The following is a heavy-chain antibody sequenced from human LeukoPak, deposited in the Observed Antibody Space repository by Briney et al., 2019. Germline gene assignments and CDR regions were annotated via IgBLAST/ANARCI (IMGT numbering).Heavy chain of an antibody. J-gene: IGHJ1*01. D-gene: IGHD3-22*01. V-gene: IGHV3-74*01. CDR1: GFTFSTYW. Sequence: PGGSLRLSCAASGFTFSTYWMHWVRQALGKGLVWVSRIKSDGSTNYADSVKGRFTISRDNAKSTVSLQMNSLRPEDTGVYYCARAPSEIGGYYPEYFRHWGQGTLVTVSS. CDR3: ARAPSEIGGYYPEYFRH. CDR2: IKSDGST.